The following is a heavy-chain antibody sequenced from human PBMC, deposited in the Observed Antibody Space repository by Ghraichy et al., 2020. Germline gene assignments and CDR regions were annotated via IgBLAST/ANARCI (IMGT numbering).Heavy chain of an antibody. J-gene: IGHJ4*02. Sequence: GSLSLTCTVSGGSIRSYYWSWIRQPPGKGLVWIGYIFHSGSTSYNPSLKSRVTISVDTSKNQFSLKLNSVTAADTAVYYCARDYGSGSYEYWGQGTLVTVSS. V-gene: IGHV4-59*01. CDR3: ARDYGSGSYEY. CDR1: GGSIRSYY. CDR2: IFHSGST. D-gene: IGHD3-10*01.